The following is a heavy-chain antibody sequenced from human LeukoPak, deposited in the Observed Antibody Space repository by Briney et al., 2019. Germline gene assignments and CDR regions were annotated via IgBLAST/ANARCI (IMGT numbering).Heavy chain of an antibody. CDR3: VRALDS. V-gene: IGHV3-74*01. J-gene: IGHJ5*01. CDR1: GFTFSKDW. Sequence: GGSLRLSCAASGFTFSKDWMHWVRQAPGKGLVCVSYINGDGSSTNYADSVRGRFTISRDNADKTLYLQMNSLRDEDTAVYYCVRALDSWGLGTVVTVSS. CDR2: INGDGSST.